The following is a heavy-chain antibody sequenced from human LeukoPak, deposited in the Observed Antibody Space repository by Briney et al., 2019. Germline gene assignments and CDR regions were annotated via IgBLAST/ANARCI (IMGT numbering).Heavy chain of an antibody. CDR2: IYPNSGGT. CDR3: AREAYDSGNFRTDYYYMDV. CDR1: GYSFTSYA. V-gene: IGHV1-2*02. J-gene: IGHJ6*03. Sequence: GASVKVSCKASGYSFTSYAINWVRQAPGQGLEWMGWIYPNSGGTNYAQKFQGRVTVTRDTSISTAYMELSRLRPDDTAVYYCAREAYDSGNFRTDYYYMDVWGIGTTVTVSS. D-gene: IGHD3-10*01.